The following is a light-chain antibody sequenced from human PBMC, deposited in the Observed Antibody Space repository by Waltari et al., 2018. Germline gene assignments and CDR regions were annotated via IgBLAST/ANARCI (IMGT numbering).Light chain of an antibody. V-gene: IGKV3-15*01. CDR3: QQYNNWPRT. CDR1: QCVSSN. Sequence: EIVMTQSPVTLSVSPGERATLSCRASQCVSSNLAWYQQKAGQAPRLLIYTASTRATGIPARFSGSGSGTEFTLTISSLQSEDFAVYYCQQYNNWPRTFGQGTKLEIK. CDR2: TAS. J-gene: IGKJ2*01.